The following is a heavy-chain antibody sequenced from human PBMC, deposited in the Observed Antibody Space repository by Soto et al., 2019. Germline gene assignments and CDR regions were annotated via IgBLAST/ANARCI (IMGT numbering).Heavy chain of an antibody. V-gene: IGHV1-46*01. D-gene: IGHD3-10*01. CDR2: INPSGDST. CDR3: ARDWEFGF. J-gene: IGHJ4*02. CDR1: GYAFSGLY. Sequence: ASLKVSCKASGYAFSGLYMHWVRQAPGQGLEWMGVINPSGDSTTYAQKFQGRLTMTKDTSTSTLYMELSSLRSEDTAVYYCARDWEFGFWGQGTLVTVSS.